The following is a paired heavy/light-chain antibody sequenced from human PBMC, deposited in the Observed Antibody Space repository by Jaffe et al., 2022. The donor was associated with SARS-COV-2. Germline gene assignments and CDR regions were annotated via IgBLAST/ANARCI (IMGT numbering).Light chain of an antibody. CDR1: ALAKKF. CDR3: YSTDSSGYFAL. V-gene: IGLV3-10*01. J-gene: IGLJ2*01. CDR2: EDT. Sequence: SSELTQPPSVSVSPGQTARITCSGDALAKKFAYWYQQKSGQAPVLVIHEDTKRPSGIPERFSGSSSGTMATLIISGAHVEDEADYYCYSTDSSGYFALFGGGTKLTVL.
Heavy chain of an antibody. CDR2: IYYGGRT. D-gene: IGHD6-13*01. J-gene: IGHJ6*03. V-gene: IGHV4-39*01. CDR1: GGSISNSYYY. CDR3: ATYNSTWYDYYYYYYLSV. Sequence: QLQLQASGPGLVKPSETLSLTCTGSGGSISNSYYYWGWIRQPPGKGLEWIGSIYYGGRTYYNPSLKSRVTISADTSKNQFSLQLSSVTAADTAVYYCATYNSTWYDYYYYYYLSVWGKGTTVTVSS.